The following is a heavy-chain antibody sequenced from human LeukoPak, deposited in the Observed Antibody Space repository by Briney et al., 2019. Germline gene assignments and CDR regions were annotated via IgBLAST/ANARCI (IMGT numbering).Heavy chain of an antibody. CDR2: IRYDEVNR. Sequence: GGSPRLSCAASGFTFSSYGMHWVRQAPGKGLEWVAFIRYDEVNRYYADSVKGRFTISRDSSKNTLYLQMNSLRAEDTAVYYCAKDRGYHYDSSGYYRMDAFDIWGQGTMVTVSS. D-gene: IGHD3-22*01. CDR3: AKDRGYHYDSSGYYRMDAFDI. V-gene: IGHV3-30*02. J-gene: IGHJ3*02. CDR1: GFTFSSYG.